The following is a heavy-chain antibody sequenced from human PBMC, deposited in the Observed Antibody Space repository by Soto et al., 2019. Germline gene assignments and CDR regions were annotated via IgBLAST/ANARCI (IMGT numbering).Heavy chain of an antibody. CDR3: AREIRYYGSGIFDS. D-gene: IGHD3-10*01. J-gene: IGHJ4*02. V-gene: IGHV1-69*01. Sequence: QVHLVQSGAEVKKPGSSVKVSCRASGGTFSRSSIAWVRQAPGQGLEWMGGIAPLYGTANYAQRLQGRVTITAHESTGTAYMELSGLRAEDTAAYYCAREIRYYGSGIFDSWGQGTLVIVSA. CDR2: IAPLYGTA. CDR1: GGTFSRSS.